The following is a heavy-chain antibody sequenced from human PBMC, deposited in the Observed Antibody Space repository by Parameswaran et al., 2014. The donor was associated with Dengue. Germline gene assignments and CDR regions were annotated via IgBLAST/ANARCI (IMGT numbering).Heavy chain of an antibody. CDR2: IIPILGIA. J-gene: IGHJ4*02. V-gene: IGHV1-69*02. D-gene: IGHD6-13*01. CDR3: AAPGIAAAGLDFDY. Sequence: WVRQAPGQGLEWMGRIIPILGIANYAQKFQGRVTITADKSTSTAYMELSSLRSEDTAVYYCAAPGIAAAGLDFDYWGQGTLVTV.